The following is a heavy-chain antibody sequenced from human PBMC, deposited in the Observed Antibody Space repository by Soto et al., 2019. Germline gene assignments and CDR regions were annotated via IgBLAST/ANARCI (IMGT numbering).Heavy chain of an antibody. Sequence: PSETLSLTCTVSGGSISSYYWSWIRQPPGKGLEWIGYMYYGGRTNYNPSLKSRVTISVDTSQMQVSLKLSSVTAADTAVYFCARGTPSPLIVRSSRGPWFDPWGQGTLVTVSS. J-gene: IGHJ5*02. CDR1: GGSISSYY. D-gene: IGHD2-15*01. V-gene: IGHV4-59*08. CDR3: ARGTPSPLIVRSSRGPWFDP. CDR2: MYYGGRT.